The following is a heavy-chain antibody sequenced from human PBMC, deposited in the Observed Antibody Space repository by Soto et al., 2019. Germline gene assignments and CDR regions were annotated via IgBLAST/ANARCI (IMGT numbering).Heavy chain of an antibody. J-gene: IGHJ4*02. CDR2: VFYGGT. CDR1: GGSVSNKTYY. CDR3: ASYRGALYFES. D-gene: IGHD3-16*01. V-gene: IGHV4-61*01. Sequence: LSLTCSVSGGSVSNKTYYWSWIRQPPGKRLEWLGYVFYGGTDYNPSLGGRVSMSVETSKSQFSLKLTSVTVADTAVYYCASYRGALYFESWGPGILVTVSS.